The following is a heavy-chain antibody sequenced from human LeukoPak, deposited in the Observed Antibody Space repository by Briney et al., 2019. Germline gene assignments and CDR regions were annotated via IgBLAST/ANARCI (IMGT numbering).Heavy chain of an antibody. D-gene: IGHD3-22*01. CDR3: ARGATYYDSM. Sequence: SETLSLTCTVSGGSISRYCWSWVRQPPGKGLEWIGYMYYSGSTNYNPSLRSRLTISVDTSKNQFSLKLNSVTAADTAVYYCARGATYYDSMWGQGTLVTVSS. V-gene: IGHV4-59*01. CDR2: MYYSGST. J-gene: IGHJ4*02. CDR1: GGSISRYC.